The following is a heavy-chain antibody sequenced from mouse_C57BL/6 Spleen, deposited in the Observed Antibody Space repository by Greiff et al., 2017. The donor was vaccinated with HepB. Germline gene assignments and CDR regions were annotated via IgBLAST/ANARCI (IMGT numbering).Heavy chain of an antibody. Sequence: EVMLVESGGGLVKPGGSLKLSCAASGFTFSDYGMHWVRQAPEKGLEWVAYISSGSSTIYYADTVKGRFTISRDNAKNTLFLPMTSLRSEDTAMYYCARHYGSSYWYFDVWGTGTTVTVSS. D-gene: IGHD1-1*01. J-gene: IGHJ1*03. CDR3: ARHYGSSYWYFDV. CDR1: GFTFSDYG. CDR2: ISSGSSTI. V-gene: IGHV5-17*01.